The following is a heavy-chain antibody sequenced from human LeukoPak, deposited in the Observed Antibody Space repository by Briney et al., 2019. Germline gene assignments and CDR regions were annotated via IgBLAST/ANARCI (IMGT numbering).Heavy chain of an antibody. D-gene: IGHD3-22*01. V-gene: IGHV3-23*01. J-gene: IGHJ4*02. CDR3: AKYYYDSSGYYSPIDY. CDR2: ISGSGGST. CDR1: GFTFDDYA. Sequence: GGSLRLSCAASGFTFDDYAMHWVRQAPGKGLEWVSAISGSGGSTYYADSVKGRFTISRDNSKNTLYLQMNSLRAEDTAVYYCAKYYYDSSGYYSPIDYWGQGTLVTVSS.